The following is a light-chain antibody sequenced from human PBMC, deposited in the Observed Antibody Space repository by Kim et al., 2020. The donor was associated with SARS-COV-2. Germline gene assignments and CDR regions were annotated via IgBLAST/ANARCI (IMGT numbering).Light chain of an antibody. CDR2: DDS. J-gene: IGLJ2*01. Sequence: PRKTARITRGRKNSGSKSVHGKQQKPGKAPVLVVYDDSDRPSGIPERFSGSNAGNTATLTISRVEAGDEADYYCQVWDSSSDHPVVFGGGTQLTVL. CDR1: NSGSKS. CDR3: QVWDSSSDHPVV. V-gene: IGLV3-21*03.